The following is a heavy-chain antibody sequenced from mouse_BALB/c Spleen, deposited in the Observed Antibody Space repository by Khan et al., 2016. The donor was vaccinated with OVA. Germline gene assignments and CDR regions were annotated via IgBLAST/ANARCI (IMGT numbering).Heavy chain of an antibody. Sequence: EVELVESGGGLVQPGGSGKLSCAASGFTFSGFGMHWVRQAPEKGLEWVAYISSGSGTIYYEDTVKGRFTISRDNPKNTLFLQMARLRSEDTAMYYCARTGDYYFDYWGQGTTLTVSS. D-gene: IGHD2-13*01. CDR1: GFTFSGFG. V-gene: IGHV5-17*02. CDR3: ARTGDYYFDY. CDR2: ISSGSGTI. J-gene: IGHJ2*01.